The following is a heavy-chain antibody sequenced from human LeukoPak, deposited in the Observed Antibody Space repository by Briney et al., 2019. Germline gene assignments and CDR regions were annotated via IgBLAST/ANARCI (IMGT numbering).Heavy chain of an antibody. CDR1: GGTFSSYA. Sequence: SVKVSCKASGGTFSSYAISWVRQAPGQGLEWMGRIIPILGIANYAQKFQGRVTITADKSTSTAYMELSSLRSEDTAVYYCARDSGYCSGGSCYLPLDYWGQGTLVTVSS. D-gene: IGHD2-15*01. V-gene: IGHV1-69*04. J-gene: IGHJ4*02. CDR3: ARDSGYCSGGSCYLPLDY. CDR2: IIPILGIA.